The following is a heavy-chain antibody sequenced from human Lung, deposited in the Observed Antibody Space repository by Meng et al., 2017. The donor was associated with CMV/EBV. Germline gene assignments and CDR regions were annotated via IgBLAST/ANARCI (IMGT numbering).Heavy chain of an antibody. D-gene: IGHD2-15*01. J-gene: IGHJ6*02. Sequence: ASXXVSXKASGYNFTGYYIHWVRQAPGQGLEWMGWINPNSGGTNYAQKFQGRITMTGDTSITTAYMELSRLRSDDMAVYHCARVKRYCTGGTCSSTGYYGMDVWGQGXTVTV. CDR2: INPNSGGT. CDR1: GYNFTGYY. V-gene: IGHV1-2*02. CDR3: ARVKRYCTGGTCSSTGYYGMDV.